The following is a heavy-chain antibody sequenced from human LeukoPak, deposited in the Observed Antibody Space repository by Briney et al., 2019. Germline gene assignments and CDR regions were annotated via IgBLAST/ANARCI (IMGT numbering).Heavy chain of an antibody. D-gene: IGHD6-19*01. Sequence: PGGSLRLSCAASGFTLDNYAMHWVRQAPGKGLEWVSGISWNSGSIDYADSVKGRFTISRDNAKNSLYLQMNSLGAEDMALYFCTRSTGWYNYFDYWGQGTLVTVSS. J-gene: IGHJ4*02. CDR3: TRSTGWYNYFDY. CDR2: ISWNSGSI. V-gene: IGHV3-9*03. CDR1: GFTLDNYA.